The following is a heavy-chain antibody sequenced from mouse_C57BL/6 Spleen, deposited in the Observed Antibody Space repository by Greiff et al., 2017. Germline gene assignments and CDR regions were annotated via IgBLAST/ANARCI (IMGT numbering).Heavy chain of an antibody. Sequence: VQLKQPGAELVRPGTSVKLSCKASGYTFTSYWMNWVKQRPGQGLEWIGVIDPSDSYTNYNQKFKGKATLTVDTSSSTAYMQLSSLTSEDSAVYYCASNYGSSYWYFDVWGTGTTVTVSS. CDR2: IDPSDSYT. CDR3: ASNYGSSYWYFDV. J-gene: IGHJ1*03. CDR1: GYTFTSYW. V-gene: IGHV1-59*01. D-gene: IGHD1-1*01.